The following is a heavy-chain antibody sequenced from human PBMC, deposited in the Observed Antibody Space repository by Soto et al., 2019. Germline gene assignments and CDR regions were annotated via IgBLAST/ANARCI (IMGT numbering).Heavy chain of an antibody. CDR3: SSRLAGPSGAFDI. CDR2: IYPGDSDT. J-gene: IGHJ3*02. CDR1: GYRFTNYW. Sequence: GESLKISCKGSGYRFTNYWIGWVRQMPGKGLEWMGIIYPGDSDTRYSPSFQGQVTISADKSISTAYLQWSSLKASDTAMYYRSSRLAGPSGAFDIWGQGTMVTVSS. V-gene: IGHV5-51*01. D-gene: IGHD2-15*01.